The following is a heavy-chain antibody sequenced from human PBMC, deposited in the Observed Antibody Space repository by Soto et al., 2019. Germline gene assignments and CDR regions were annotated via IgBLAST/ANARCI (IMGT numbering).Heavy chain of an antibody. CDR1: GFTFSSYD. CDR3: ARGGGFRAAAGYYYYGMDV. CDR2: IGTAGDT. V-gene: IGHV3-13*01. Sequence: GGSLRLSCAASGFTFSSYDMHWVRQATGKGLEWVSAIGTAGDTYYPGSVKGRFTISRENAKNSLYLQMNSLRAGDTAVYYCARGGGFRAAAGYYYYGMDVWGQGTTVTVSS. J-gene: IGHJ6*02. D-gene: IGHD6-13*01.